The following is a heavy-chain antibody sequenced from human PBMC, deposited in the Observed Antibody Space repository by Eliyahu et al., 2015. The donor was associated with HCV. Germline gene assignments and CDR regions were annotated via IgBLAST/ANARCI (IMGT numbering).Heavy chain of an antibody. J-gene: IGHJ1*01. V-gene: IGHV3-7*03. CDR2: IKPDGSEK. Sequence: EVQLVESGGGLVQPGGSLRLSCAASXXXXSSYWMGWVRQAPGKGPEWVANIKPDGSEKYYVDSMEGRFTISRDNAKNSLYLQVNSLRAEDTAVYYCARAAAGTFGYFQRWGQGTLVTVSS. CDR1: XXXXSSYW. D-gene: IGHD6-13*01. CDR3: ARAAAGTFGYFQR.